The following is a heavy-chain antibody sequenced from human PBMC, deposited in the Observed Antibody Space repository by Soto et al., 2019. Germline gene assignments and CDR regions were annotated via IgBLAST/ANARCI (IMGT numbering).Heavy chain of an antibody. CDR1: GFSLSTSGVG. V-gene: IGHV2-5*02. CDR3: AHSLNQYCSGGSCYSWWFDP. Sequence: QITLKESGPTLVKPTQTLTLTCTFSGFSLSTSGVGVGWIRQPPGKALDWLALIYWDDDKRYSPSLKSRITITKHTSKNQVVLTMTNMDPVDTATYYCAHSLNQYCSGGSCYSWWFDPWGQGTLVTVSS. CDR2: IYWDDDK. D-gene: IGHD2-15*01. J-gene: IGHJ5*02.